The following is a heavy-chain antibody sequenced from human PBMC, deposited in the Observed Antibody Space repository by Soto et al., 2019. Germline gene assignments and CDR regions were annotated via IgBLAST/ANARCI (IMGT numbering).Heavy chain of an antibody. CDR1: GGTFSSYT. Sequence: QVQLVQSGAEVKKPGASVKVSCKASGGTFSSYTISWVRQAPGQGREWMGRIIPILGIAHYAQKFQGRVTINADKYTSTAYLERSSRCSEDTAVYYCARVLGQEAAGTFWFDPWGQGNLVTFSS. CDR2: IIPILGIA. CDR3: ARVLGQEAAGTFWFDP. D-gene: IGHD6-13*01. V-gene: IGHV1-69*02. J-gene: IGHJ5*02.